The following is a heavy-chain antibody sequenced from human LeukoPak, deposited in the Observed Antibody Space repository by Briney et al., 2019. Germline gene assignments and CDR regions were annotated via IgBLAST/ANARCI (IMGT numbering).Heavy chain of an antibody. Sequence: SETLSLTCTVSGGSISSSSYYWGWIRQPPGKGLEWIGSIYYSGSTYYNPSLKSRVTISVDTSKNQFSLKLSSVTAADTAVYYCARSGIRGVVLNWFDPWGQGTLVTVSS. CDR1: GGSISSSSYY. V-gene: IGHV4-39*07. J-gene: IGHJ5*02. CDR2: IYYSGST. CDR3: ARSGIRGVVLNWFDP. D-gene: IGHD3-10*01.